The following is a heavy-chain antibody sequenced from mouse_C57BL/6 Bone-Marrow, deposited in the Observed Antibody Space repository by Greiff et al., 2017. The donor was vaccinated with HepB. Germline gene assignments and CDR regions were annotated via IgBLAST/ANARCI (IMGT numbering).Heavy chain of an antibody. CDR2: ISDGGSYT. D-gene: IGHD2-1*01. Sequence: EVMLVESGGGLVKPGGSLKLSCAASGFTFSSYAMSWVRQTPEKRLEWVATISDGGSYTYYPDNVKGRFTISRDKAKNNLYLQMSHLKSEDTAMYYCARIYYGNYDFDYWGQGTTLTVSS. J-gene: IGHJ2*01. V-gene: IGHV5-4*03. CDR3: ARIYYGNYDFDY. CDR1: GFTFSSYA.